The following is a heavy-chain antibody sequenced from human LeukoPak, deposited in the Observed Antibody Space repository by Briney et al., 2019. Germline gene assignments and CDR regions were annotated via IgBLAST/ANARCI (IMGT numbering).Heavy chain of an antibody. CDR1: GGSFSNYC. V-gene: IGHV4-34*01. J-gene: IGHJ4*02. CDR3: ARSGLTTISYLD. CDR2: INRSGYT. D-gene: IGHD4-11*01. Sequence: SETLSLTCGGYGGSFSNYCWSWIRQPPGKGLEWIAEINRSGYTYYNSSLRSRVSVSADTSSNQFSLKLTSLTAADTAIYYCARSGLTTISYLDWGQGTLATVSS.